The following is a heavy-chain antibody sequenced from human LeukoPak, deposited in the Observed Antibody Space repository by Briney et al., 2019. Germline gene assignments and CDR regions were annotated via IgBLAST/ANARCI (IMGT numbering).Heavy chain of an antibody. V-gene: IGHV4-4*07. CDR2: IYTSGST. D-gene: IGHD3-22*01. CDR3: ARAVEYYDSSGYYYYFDY. J-gene: IGHJ4*02. CDR1: GGSISSYY. Sequence: SETLSLTCTVSGGSISSYYWSWIRQPAGKGLEWTGRIYTSGSTNYNPSLKSRVTMSVDTSKNQFSLKLSSVTAADTAVYYCARAVEYYDSSGYYYYFDYWGQGTLATVSS.